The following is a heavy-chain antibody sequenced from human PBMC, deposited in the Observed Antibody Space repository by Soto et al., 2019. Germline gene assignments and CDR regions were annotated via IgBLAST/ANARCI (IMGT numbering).Heavy chain of an antibody. V-gene: IGHV1-69*13. CDR3: AREITMIVRVAFDI. D-gene: IGHD3-22*01. Sequence: SVKVSCKASGGTFSSYAISWVRQAPGQGLEWMGGIIPIFGTANYAQKFQGRVTITADEYTSTAYMELSSLRSEDTAVYYCAREITMIVRVAFDIWGQGAMVTVSS. CDR1: GGTFSSYA. J-gene: IGHJ3*02. CDR2: IIPIFGTA.